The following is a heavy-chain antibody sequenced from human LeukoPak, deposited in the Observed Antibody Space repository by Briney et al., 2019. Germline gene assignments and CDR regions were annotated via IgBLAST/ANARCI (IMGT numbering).Heavy chain of an antibody. V-gene: IGHV3-7*01. CDR3: ARNLYYYDSSGYYYY. Sequence: PGGSLRLSCAASGFTFSSYWMSWVRQAPGKGLEWAANIKQDGSEKYYVDSVKGRFTISRDNAKNSLYLQMNSLRAEDTAVYYCARNLYYYDSSGYYYYWGQGTLVTVSS. D-gene: IGHD3-22*01. CDR1: GFTFSSYW. J-gene: IGHJ4*02. CDR2: IKQDGSEK.